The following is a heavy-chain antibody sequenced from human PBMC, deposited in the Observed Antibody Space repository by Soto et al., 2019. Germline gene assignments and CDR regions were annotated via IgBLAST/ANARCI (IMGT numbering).Heavy chain of an antibody. CDR1: GFTFSDYC. CDR2: ISSAGTTV. D-gene: IGHD6-13*01. J-gene: IGHJ4*02. Sequence: QVQLVESGGDLLKPGGSLRLSCAASGFTFSDYCMSWIRQTPGKGLEWVAYISSAGTTVYYADSVKGRFTISRDNAKNQLFLQMNSLRAEDTAVYYCARDHLAHRSLIECWGQGALVTVSS. CDR3: ARDHLAHRSLIEC. V-gene: IGHV3-11*01.